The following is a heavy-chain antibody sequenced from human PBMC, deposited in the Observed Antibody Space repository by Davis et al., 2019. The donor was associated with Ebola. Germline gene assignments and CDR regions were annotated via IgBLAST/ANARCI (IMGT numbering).Heavy chain of an antibody. CDR2: IYPGDSGT. V-gene: IGHV5-51*01. D-gene: IGHD4-17*01. Sequence: GESLKIPCKGSGYSFTSYRFGSVRQMPGKGPGWMRIIYPGDSGTRYSPCFQGQVPISADMSISTAYLQWSSLKSSDTAMYYCARRYGDYAHWFDTWGQGTLVTVSS. CDR1: GYSFTSYR. CDR3: ARRYGDYAHWFDT. J-gene: IGHJ5*02.